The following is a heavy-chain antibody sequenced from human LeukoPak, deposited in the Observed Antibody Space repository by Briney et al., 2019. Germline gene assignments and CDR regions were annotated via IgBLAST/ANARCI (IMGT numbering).Heavy chain of an antibody. CDR2: INPSGGST. CDR1: GYTFTSYY. CDR3: ARDREWELLSLPPDY. J-gene: IGHJ4*02. D-gene: IGHD1-26*01. V-gene: IGHV1-46*01. Sequence: GASVKVSCTASGYTFTSYYMHWVRQAPGQGLEWMGIINPSGGSTSYAQKLQGRVTMTTDTSTSTAYMELRSLRSDDTAVYYCARDREWELLSLPPDYWGQGTLVTVSS.